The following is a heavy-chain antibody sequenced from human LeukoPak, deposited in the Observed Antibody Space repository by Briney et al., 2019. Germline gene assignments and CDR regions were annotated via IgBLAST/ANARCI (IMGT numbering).Heavy chain of an antibody. Sequence: SGTLSLTCAVSGGSISSSNWWSWVRPPPGKGLEWIGEIYHSGSTNYNPSLKSRVTISVDTSKNQFSLKLSSVTAADTAVYYCARTSHSSGYYDYWGQGTLVTVSS. CDR3: ARTSHSSGYYDY. CDR2: IYHSGST. D-gene: IGHD3-22*01. CDR1: GGSISSSNW. V-gene: IGHV4-4*02. J-gene: IGHJ4*02.